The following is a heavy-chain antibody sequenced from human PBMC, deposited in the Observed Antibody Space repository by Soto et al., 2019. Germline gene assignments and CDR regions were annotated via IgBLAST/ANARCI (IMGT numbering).Heavy chain of an antibody. CDR2: IYHSGST. D-gene: IGHD6-19*01. V-gene: IGHV4-4*02. J-gene: IGHJ6*02. CDR3: ARGLSIAVADYYGMDV. Sequence: SETLSLTCAVPGGSISSSNWWSWVRQPPGKGLEWIGEIYHSGSTNYNPSLKSRVTISVDKSKNQFSLKLSSVTAADTAVYYCARGLSIAVADYYGMDVWGQGTTVTVSS. CDR1: GGSISSSNW.